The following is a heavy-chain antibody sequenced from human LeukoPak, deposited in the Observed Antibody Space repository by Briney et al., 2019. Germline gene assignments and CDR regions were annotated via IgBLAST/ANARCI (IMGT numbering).Heavy chain of an antibody. D-gene: IGHD6-19*01. CDR3: AKDTLPYSSGPIDY. CDR2: ISWNTGSI. V-gene: IGHV3-9*01. CDR1: GFTFDDYA. Sequence: GGSLRLSCAASGFTFDDYAMHWVRQAPGKGLEWVSGISWNTGSIGYADSVKGRFTISRDNAKNSLYLQMNSLRAEDTALYYCAKDTLPYSSGPIDYWGQGTLVTVSS. J-gene: IGHJ4*02.